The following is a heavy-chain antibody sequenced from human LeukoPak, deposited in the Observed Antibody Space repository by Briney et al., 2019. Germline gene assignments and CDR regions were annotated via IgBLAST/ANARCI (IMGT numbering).Heavy chain of an antibody. CDR3: ASSYSSSRFDY. J-gene: IGHJ4*02. V-gene: IGHV3-11*04. D-gene: IGHD6-6*01. CDR2: ISSSGSKV. Sequence: GGSLRLSCTASGFTFSDYHMSWIRQAPGKGLVWVSYISSSGSKVYYADSVKGRFTISRDNAKNSLYLQMNSLRAEDTAVYYCASSYSSSRFDYWGQGTLVSVSS. CDR1: GFTFSDYH.